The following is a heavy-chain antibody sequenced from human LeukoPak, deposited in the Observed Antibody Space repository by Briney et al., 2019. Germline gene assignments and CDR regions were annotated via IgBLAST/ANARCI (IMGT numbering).Heavy chain of an antibody. D-gene: IGHD2-15*01. CDR3: ARYGAGSCYDY. Sequence: PGRSLRLSCAASGFTFSSYGMHWVRQAPGKGLEWVAVIWYDGSNKYYADSVKGRFTISRDNSKNTLYLQMNSLRPEDMAVYYCARYGAGSCYDYWGQGTLVTISS. CDR1: GFTFSSYG. J-gene: IGHJ4*02. V-gene: IGHV3-33*01. CDR2: IWYDGSNK.